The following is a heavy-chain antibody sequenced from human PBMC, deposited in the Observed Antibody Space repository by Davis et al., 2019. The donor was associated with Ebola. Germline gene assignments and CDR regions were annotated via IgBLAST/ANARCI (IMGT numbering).Heavy chain of an antibody. CDR1: GFTFTTYA. Sequence: PGGSLRLSCAASGFTFTTYAMSWVRQAPGKGLEWVSTVPHSGFETSYRDSVKGRFAISRDNSKSTMYLQMNSLRAEDTAMYYCVATSSSLAGFWGQGTLVTVSS. V-gene: IGHV3-23*01. CDR2: VPHSGFET. D-gene: IGHD6-6*01. J-gene: IGHJ4*02. CDR3: VATSSSLAGF.